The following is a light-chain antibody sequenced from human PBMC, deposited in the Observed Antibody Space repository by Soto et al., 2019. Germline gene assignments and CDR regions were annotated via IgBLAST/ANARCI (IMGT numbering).Light chain of an antibody. CDR3: QQYGSSAWT. J-gene: IGKJ1*01. CDR2: GVN. V-gene: IGKV3-20*01. CDR1: QIVSSNY. Sequence: EIVLTQSPGALSLSPGERATLSCRASQIVSSNYLAWYQQKPGQAPRLLIYGVNSRATGIPDRFSSSGSGTVFTLTISRLDAEDSAVYYCQQYGSSAWTFGQGTKVDIK.